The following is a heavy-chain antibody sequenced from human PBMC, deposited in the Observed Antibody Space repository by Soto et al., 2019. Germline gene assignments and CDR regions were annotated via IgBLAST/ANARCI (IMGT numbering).Heavy chain of an antibody. CDR1: GYTLTGYY. CDR3: AREYNWNDGPNAFDI. V-gene: IGHV1-2*04. CDR2: INPNSGGT. Sequence: GASVKVSCKASGYTLTGYYMHWVRQAPGQGLEWMGWINPNSGGTNYAQKFQGWVTMTRDTSISTAYMELSRLGSDDTAVYYCAREYNWNDGPNAFDIWGQGTMVTVSS. J-gene: IGHJ3*02. D-gene: IGHD1-1*01.